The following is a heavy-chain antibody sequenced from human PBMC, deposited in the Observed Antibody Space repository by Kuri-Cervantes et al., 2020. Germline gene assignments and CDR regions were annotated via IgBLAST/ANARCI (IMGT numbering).Heavy chain of an antibody. CDR1: GGSISSYY. CDR3: ARERLDTYYYDSSGYYYYDY. D-gene: IGHD3-22*01. J-gene: IGHJ4*02. CDR2: IYYSGST. V-gene: IGHV4-59*06. Sequence: SETLSLTCTVSGGSISSYYWSWIRQPPGKGLEWIGYIYYSGSTYYNPSLKSRVTISVDTSKNQSSLKLSSVTAADTAVYYCARERLDTYYYDSSGYYYYDYWGQGTLVTVSS.